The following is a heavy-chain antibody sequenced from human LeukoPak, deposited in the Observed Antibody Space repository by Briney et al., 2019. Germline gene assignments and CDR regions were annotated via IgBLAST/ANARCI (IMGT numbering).Heavy chain of an antibody. CDR3: ASSDFWSGGTRTDY. D-gene: IGHD3-3*01. CDR2: ISGSGGST. CDR1: GFTFSNAW. V-gene: IGHV3-23*01. J-gene: IGHJ4*02. Sequence: GGSLRLSCGASGFTFSNAWMSWVRQAPGKGLEWVSAISGSGGSTYYADSVKGRFTISRDNSKNTLYLQMNSLRAEDTAVYYCASSDFWSGGTRTDYWGQGTLVTVSS.